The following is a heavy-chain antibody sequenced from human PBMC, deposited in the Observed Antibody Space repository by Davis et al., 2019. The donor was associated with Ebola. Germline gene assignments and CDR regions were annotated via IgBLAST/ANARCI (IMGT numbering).Heavy chain of an antibody. D-gene: IGHD6-13*01. J-gene: IGHJ4*02. CDR1: GFKYSSYA. V-gene: IGHV3-23*01. CDR2: ISGRGDGT. CDR3: AKLRSSNMAAASNY. Sequence: PGGSLRLSCAASGFKYSSYAMSWVRQAPGKGLGWVSVISGRGDGTEYADSVKGQFNISRDDSKNTLYLQMNSLRADDTAVYYCAKLRSSNMAAASNYWGQGTLVTVSS.